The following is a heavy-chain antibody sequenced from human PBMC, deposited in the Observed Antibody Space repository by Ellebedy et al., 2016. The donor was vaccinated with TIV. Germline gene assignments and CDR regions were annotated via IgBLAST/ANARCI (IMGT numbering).Heavy chain of an antibody. CDR1: GFTLGNYW. Sequence: GGSLRLSXVASGFTLGNYWMSWARQAPRSGLEWVGNINEPGTDTYYVDSVMGRFTISRDNGQNSVFLQMNNLRVDDTAIYYCARASDTGTTDYWGPGTLVTVSS. V-gene: IGHV3-7*04. D-gene: IGHD1-7*01. J-gene: IGHJ4*02. CDR2: INEPGTDT. CDR3: ARASDTGTTDY.